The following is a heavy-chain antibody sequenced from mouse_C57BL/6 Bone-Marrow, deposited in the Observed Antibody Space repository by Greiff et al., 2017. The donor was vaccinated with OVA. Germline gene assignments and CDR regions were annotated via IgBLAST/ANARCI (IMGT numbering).Heavy chain of an antibody. V-gene: IGHV14-4*01. J-gene: IGHJ2*01. CDR1: GFNIKDDY. CDR2: IDPENGDT. CDR3: TLHDDGSPYFDY. D-gene: IGHD1-1*01. Sequence: VQLQQSGAELVRPGASVKLSCTASGFNIKDDYMHWVKQRPEQGLEWIGWIDPENGDTEYASKFQGKATITADTSSNTAYLQLSSLTSEDTAVYYCTLHDDGSPYFDYWGQGTTLTVSS.